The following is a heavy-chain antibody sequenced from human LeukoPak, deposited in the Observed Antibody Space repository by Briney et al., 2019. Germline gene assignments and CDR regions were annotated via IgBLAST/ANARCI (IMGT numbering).Heavy chain of an antibody. D-gene: IGHD5-18*01. V-gene: IGHV3-30*02. Sequence: GGSLRLSCAASGFTFSGYGMHWVRQAPGKGLEWVAFIRLDGSDEYYGDSVKGRFTISRDNSKNTLYLQMNSLRPEDTAVYYCARDHSQNFDYWGQGTLSPSPQ. CDR2: IRLDGSDE. J-gene: IGHJ4*02. CDR1: GFTFSGYG. CDR3: ARDHSQNFDY.